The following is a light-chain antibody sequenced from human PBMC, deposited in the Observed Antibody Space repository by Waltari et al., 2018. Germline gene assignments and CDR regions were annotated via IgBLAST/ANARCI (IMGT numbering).Light chain of an antibody. CDR3: QQSYSPPFT. J-gene: IGKJ2*01. CDR1: QRINTY. V-gene: IGKV1-39*01. CDR2: AAS. Sequence: DIQMTPSPSSLSASVGDRVTLTCRTGQRINTYLNWYQQKPGKAPRFLIYAASTLLSGVPSRFSGSGSGTYFTLTINGLQAEDSATYYCQQSYSPPFTFGQGTSLEI.